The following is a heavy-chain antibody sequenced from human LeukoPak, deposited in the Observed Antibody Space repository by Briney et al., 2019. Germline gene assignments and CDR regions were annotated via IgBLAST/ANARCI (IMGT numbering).Heavy chain of an antibody. J-gene: IGHJ6*02. D-gene: IGHD2-15*01. Sequence: PSQTLSLTCTVSGGSISSGSYYWSWIRQPAGKGLEWNGRIYTSGSTNYNPSLKSRVTISVDTSKNQFSLKLSSVTAADTAVYYCARSIVVVVAANLRYGMDVWGQGTTVTVSS. CDR2: IYTSGST. V-gene: IGHV4-61*02. CDR1: GGSISSGSYY. CDR3: ARSIVVVVAANLRYGMDV.